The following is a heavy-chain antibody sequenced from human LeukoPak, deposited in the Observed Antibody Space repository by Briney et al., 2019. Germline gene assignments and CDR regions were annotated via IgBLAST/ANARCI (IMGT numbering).Heavy chain of an antibody. CDR3: AKSVGITGTTAFDI. V-gene: IGHV3-9*03. CDR2: ISWNSGYI. CDR1: GFTFDDYV. D-gene: IGHD1-7*01. Sequence: PGGSLRLSCAGSGFTFDDYVMHWVRQAPGKGLEWVSGISWNSGYIVYADSVKGRFTISRDNAKNSLYLQMNSLRAEDMALYYCAKSVGITGTTAFDIWGQGTMVTVSS. J-gene: IGHJ3*02.